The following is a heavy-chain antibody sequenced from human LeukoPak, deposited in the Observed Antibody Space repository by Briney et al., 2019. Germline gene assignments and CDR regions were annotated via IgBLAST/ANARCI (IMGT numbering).Heavy chain of an antibody. CDR1: GGTFSSYA. CDR3: ARWRRLTTAYAFDI. D-gene: IGHD4-11*01. Sequence: SVKVSCKASGGTFSSYAISWVRQAPGQGLEWMGRIIPILGIANYAQKFQGRVTITADKSTSTAYMELSSLRSEDTAVYYCARWRRLTTAYAFDIWGQGTMVTVSS. CDR2: IIPILGIA. J-gene: IGHJ3*02. V-gene: IGHV1-69*04.